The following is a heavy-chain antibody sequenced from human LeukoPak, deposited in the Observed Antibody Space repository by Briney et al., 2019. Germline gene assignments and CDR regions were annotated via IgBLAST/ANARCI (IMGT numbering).Heavy chain of an antibody. Sequence: GGSLRLSCAASGFIFRNYAMSWLRQAPGRGLEWVSTVHDRNYYADSVRGRFTISRDDSRRPLYLQMDNLRAEATPVYSFTKDQTGDGYNSIWGQGKLVTGS. V-gene: IGHV3-23*01. D-gene: IGHD5-24*01. CDR2: VHDRN. J-gene: IGHJ4*02. CDR1: GFIFRNYA. CDR3: TKDQTGDGYNSI.